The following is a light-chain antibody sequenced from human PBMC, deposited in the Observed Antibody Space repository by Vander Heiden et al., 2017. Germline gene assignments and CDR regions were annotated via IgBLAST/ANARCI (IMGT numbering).Light chain of an antibody. CDR3: QVYCASSWT. Sequence: EIVLTQSPATLSLSLRDTVTLSCRADQSISSNYLSWHQQTTGHAPTLLTYASPSRSAGITDRFSHSRSETDFTLTISRLEPEDSTVYYCQVYCASSWTFGPGTKVDIK. V-gene: IGKV3-20*01. CDR1: QSISSNY. J-gene: IGKJ1*01. CDR2: ASP.